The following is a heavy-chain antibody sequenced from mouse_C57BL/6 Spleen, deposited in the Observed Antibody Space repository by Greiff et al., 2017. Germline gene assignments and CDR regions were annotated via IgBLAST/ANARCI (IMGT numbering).Heavy chain of an antibody. J-gene: IGHJ1*03. Sequence: VQLQQSGTVLARPGASVKMSCKTSGYTFTSYWMHWVKQRPGQGLEWIGAIYPGNSDTSYNQKFKGKAKLTAVTSASTAYMELSSLTNEDSAVYYCTSEGIYDGYYWYFDVWGTGTTVTVSS. CDR3: TSEGIYDGYYWYFDV. CDR2: IYPGNSDT. V-gene: IGHV1-5*01. D-gene: IGHD2-3*01. CDR1: GYTFTSYW.